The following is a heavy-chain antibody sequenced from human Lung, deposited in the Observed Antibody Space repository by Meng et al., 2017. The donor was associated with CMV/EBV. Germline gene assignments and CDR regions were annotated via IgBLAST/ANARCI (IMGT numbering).Heavy chain of an antibody. V-gene: IGHV4-61*01. J-gene: IGHJ4*02. CDR1: GGSVNRGSYY. D-gene: IGHD3-16*02. CDR2: LYYTGST. Sequence: SETLSLTCSVSGGSVNRGSYYWSWLRQPPGKGLEWIGYLYYTGSTNYNSSLKSRVAVSVDTSKTQFSLTHNSVTAADTAVYCCALLLEVSLSLEFWGQGSLVTVSS. CDR3: ALLLEVSLSLEF.